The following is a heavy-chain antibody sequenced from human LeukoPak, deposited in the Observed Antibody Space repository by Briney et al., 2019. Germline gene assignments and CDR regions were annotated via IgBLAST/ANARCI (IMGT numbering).Heavy chain of an antibody. Sequence: PSETLSLTCTVSGGSISSYYWSWIRQPAGKGLEWIGRIYTSGSTNYNPSLKSRVTISVDTPKNQFSLKLSSVTAADTAVNYCARDCFARYCSGGSCYTWFDPWGQGTLVAVSS. V-gene: IGHV4-4*07. D-gene: IGHD2-15*01. J-gene: IGHJ5*02. CDR3: ARDCFARYCSGGSCYTWFDP. CDR2: IYTSGST. CDR1: GGSISSYY.